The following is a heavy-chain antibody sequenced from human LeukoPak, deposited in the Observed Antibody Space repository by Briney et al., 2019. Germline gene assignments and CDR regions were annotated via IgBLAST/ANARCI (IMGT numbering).Heavy chain of an antibody. CDR3: AKDISVTPTGMDV. V-gene: IGHV3-9*01. J-gene: IGHJ6*02. D-gene: IGHD3-16*02. Sequence: GGSLRLSCAASGLSFSSYAMHWVRQVPGKGLEWVSGISWNSGTIGYADSVKGRFTISRDNAKNSLYLQMNSLRAEDTALYYCAKDISVTPTGMDVWGQGTTVTVSS. CDR2: ISWNSGTI. CDR1: GLSFSSYA.